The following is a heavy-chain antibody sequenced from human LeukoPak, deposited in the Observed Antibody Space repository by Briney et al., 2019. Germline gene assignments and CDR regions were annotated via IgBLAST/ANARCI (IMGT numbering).Heavy chain of an antibody. CDR2: ISTSGST. CDR3: ARVESGPYYFDY. D-gene: IGHD1-1*01. Sequence: SQTLSLTCTVSGGSISSGTYYWRWIRQPAGKGLEWIGRISTSGSTDYNPSLKSRVTISVDMSKNQFSLKLSSVTAADTAVYYCARVESGPYYFDYWGQGTLVTVSS. V-gene: IGHV4-61*02. CDR1: GGSISSGTYY. J-gene: IGHJ4*02.